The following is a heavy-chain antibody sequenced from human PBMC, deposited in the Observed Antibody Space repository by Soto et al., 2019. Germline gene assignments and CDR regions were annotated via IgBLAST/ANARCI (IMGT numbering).Heavy chain of an antibody. D-gene: IGHD6-19*01. J-gene: IGHJ4*02. CDR1: GGTFSSYA. CDR3: ASRRGYSSGWLYFDY. CDR2: IIPIFGTA. V-gene: IGHV1-69*13. Sequence: SVKVSCKASGGTFSSYAISWVRQAPGQGLEWMGGIIPIFGTANYAQKFQGRVTITADESTSTAYMELSSLRSEDTAVYYCASRRGYSSGWLYFDYWGQGTLVPVSS.